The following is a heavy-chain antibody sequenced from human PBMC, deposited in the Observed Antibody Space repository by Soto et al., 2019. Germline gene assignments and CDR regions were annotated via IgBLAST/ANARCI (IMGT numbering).Heavy chain of an antibody. CDR3: ARGGGIVVVTAPYDH. V-gene: IGHV4-31*03. CDR2: IYYSGST. J-gene: IGHJ4*02. CDR1: GGSISSGGYY. D-gene: IGHD2-21*02. Sequence: PSETLSLTCTVSGGSISSGGYYWSWIRQHPGKGLEWIGYIYYSGSTYYNPSLKSRVTISVDTSKNHFSLKLGSLTSEDTAVYYCARGGGIVVVTAPYDHWGQGTLVTV.